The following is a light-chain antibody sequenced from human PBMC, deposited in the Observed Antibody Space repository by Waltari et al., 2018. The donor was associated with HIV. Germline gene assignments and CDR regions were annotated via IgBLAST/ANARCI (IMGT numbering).Light chain of an antibody. CDR3: QQRTNWL. CDR2: DAS. J-gene: IGKJ4*01. CDR1: QSIAAY. Sequence: EIVLTQSPAPLSLSPGERATLSCRASQSIAAYLAGYQQKPGQAPRLLISDASNRATGVPARFSGSGSGTDFTLTISSLEPEDFVVYYCQQRTNWLFGGGTKVEIK. V-gene: IGKV3-11*01.